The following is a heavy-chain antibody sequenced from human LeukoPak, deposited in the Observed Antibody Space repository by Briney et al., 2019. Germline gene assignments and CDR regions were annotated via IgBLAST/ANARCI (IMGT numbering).Heavy chain of an antibody. J-gene: IGHJ3*02. D-gene: IGHD3-3*01. CDR3: ASSWAIFGVVSDAFDI. Sequence: SETLSLTCTVSGGSISSGGYYWSWIRQHPGKGLEWIGYIYYSGSTYYNPSLKSRVTISVDTSKNQFSLKLSSVTAADTAVYYCASSWAIFGVVSDAFDIWGQGTMVTVSS. V-gene: IGHV4-31*03. CDR2: IYYSGST. CDR1: GGSISSGGYY.